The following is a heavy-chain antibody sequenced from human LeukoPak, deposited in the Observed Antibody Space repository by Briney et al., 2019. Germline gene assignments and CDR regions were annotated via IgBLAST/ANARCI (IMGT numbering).Heavy chain of an antibody. CDR1: GFTFTSSA. CDR3: AAEGNYGSGSYYYGMDV. J-gene: IGHJ6*02. Sequence: SVKVSCKASGFTFTSSAMQWVRQARGQRLEWIGWIVVGSGNTNYAQKFQERVTITRDMSTSTAYMELSSLRSEDTAVYYCAAEGNYGSGSYYYGMDVWGQGTTVTVSS. D-gene: IGHD3-10*01. V-gene: IGHV1-58*02. CDR2: IVVGSGNT.